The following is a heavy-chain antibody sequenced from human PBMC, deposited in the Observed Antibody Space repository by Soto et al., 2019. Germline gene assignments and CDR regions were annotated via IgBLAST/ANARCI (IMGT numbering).Heavy chain of an antibody. CDR3: ARGLSYYGSGGRPVSYYMDV. CDR1: GYTFTSYD. Sequence: EASVKVSCKASGYTFTSYDINWVRQATGQGLEWMGWMNPNSGNTGYAQKFQGRVTMTRNTSINTGYMELSSLRSEDTAVYYCARGLSYYGSGGRPVSYYMDVWGKGTTVTVSS. V-gene: IGHV1-8*01. J-gene: IGHJ6*03. D-gene: IGHD3-10*01. CDR2: MNPNSGNT.